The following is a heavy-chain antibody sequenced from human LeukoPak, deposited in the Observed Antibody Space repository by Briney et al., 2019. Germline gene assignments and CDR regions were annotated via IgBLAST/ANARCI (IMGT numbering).Heavy chain of an antibody. CDR1: GYTFSIYY. J-gene: IGHJ4*01. D-gene: IGHD4-17*01. CDR2: IGPSGETT. Sequence: ASVKVSCKASGYTFSIYYMHWVRQAPGQGLEWMGIIGPSGETTAYAQRFQGRVTMTSDTSTNTLYMELSSLRSEDRAVYHCERGGDYGDYFEYWGQGTLVTVSS. V-gene: IGHV1-46*01. CDR3: ERGGDYGDYFEY.